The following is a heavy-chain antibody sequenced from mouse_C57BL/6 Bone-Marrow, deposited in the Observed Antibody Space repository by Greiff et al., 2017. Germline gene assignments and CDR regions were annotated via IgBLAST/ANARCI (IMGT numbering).Heavy chain of an antibody. D-gene: IGHD3-3*01. CDR1: GYTFTSYG. J-gene: IGHJ3*01. Sequence: QVQLQQSGAELARPGASVKLSCKASGYTFTSYGISWVKQRTGQGLEWIGEIYPRSGNTYYTEKFKGKATLSADNSSSTAYMELRSLTSEDSAVYFCEKGGTESFAYWGQGTLVTVSA. CDR2: IYPRSGNT. V-gene: IGHV1-81*01. CDR3: EKGGTESFAY.